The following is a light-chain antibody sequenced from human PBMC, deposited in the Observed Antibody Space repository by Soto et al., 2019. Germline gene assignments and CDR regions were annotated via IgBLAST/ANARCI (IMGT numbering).Light chain of an antibody. CDR2: ATS. CDR3: QKYNPAPT. J-gene: IGKJ4*01. CDR1: QAISSY. Sequence: DIQLTQSPSSLSASVGDRVTITCRASQAISSYLAWYQQKPGKVPELLIYATSTLQSGAPSRFRGSVSGADFTLTISSLQAEDVATYYCQKYNPAPTFGGGTKVEIK. V-gene: IGKV1-27*01.